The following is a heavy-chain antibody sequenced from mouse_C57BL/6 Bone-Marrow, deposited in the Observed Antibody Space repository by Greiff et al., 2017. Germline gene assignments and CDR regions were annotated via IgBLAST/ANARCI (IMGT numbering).Heavy chain of an antibody. CDR2: IDPATGGT. V-gene: IGHV1-15*01. D-gene: IGHD1-1*01. J-gene: IGHJ3*01. CDR1: GYTFTDYE. Sequence: QVQLQQSGAELVRPGASVTLSCKASGYTFTDYEMHWVKQTPVHGLEWIGAIDPATGGTAYNQKFKGKAILTADKSSSTAYMELRSLTSEDSDVYYCTREGFYGSSLFAYWGQGTLVTVSA. CDR3: TREGFYGSSLFAY.